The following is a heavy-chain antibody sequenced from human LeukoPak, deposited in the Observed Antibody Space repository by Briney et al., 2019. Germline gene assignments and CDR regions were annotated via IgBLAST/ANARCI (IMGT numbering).Heavy chain of an antibody. J-gene: IGHJ4*02. CDR1: GGTFSSFA. CDR2: IIPIFATT. V-gene: IGHV1-69*13. Sequence: SVRVSCKTSGGTFSSFAIAWVRQAPGKGLEWMAGIIPIFATTNYAQEFQGRVSLTADESTSTVYMELSSLRSEDTAVYYCAREFSAFYFDYWGQGTLVTVSS. CDR3: AREFSAFYFDY.